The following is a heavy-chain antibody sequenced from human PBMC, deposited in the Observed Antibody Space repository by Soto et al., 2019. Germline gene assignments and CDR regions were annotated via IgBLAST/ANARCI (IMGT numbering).Heavy chain of an antibody. D-gene: IGHD2-15*01. Sequence: GGSLRLSCAASGFTFNHYWMHWVRQAPGKGLVWVSRIDSDGSSKYYADSVKGRFTISRDNAKNTLYLQMNSLEAEDTAVYYCARDREDCCDGSCYWARLDPWGQGTLVTVSS. CDR2: IDSDGSSK. CDR1: GFTFNHYW. CDR3: ARDREDCCDGSCYWARLDP. J-gene: IGHJ5*02. V-gene: IGHV3-74*01.